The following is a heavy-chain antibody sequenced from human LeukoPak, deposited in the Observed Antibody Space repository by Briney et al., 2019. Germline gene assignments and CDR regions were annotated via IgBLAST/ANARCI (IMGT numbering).Heavy chain of an antibody. Sequence: ASVKVSCKASGYTFTSYDINWVRQATGQGLEWVGWMNPNSGNTGYAQKFQGRVTMTRNTSISTAYMELGSLRSGDTAVCYCARGRYCSGGSCYPENWFDPWGQGTLVTVSS. D-gene: IGHD2-15*01. CDR3: ARGRYCSGGSCYPENWFDP. J-gene: IGHJ5*02. CDR1: GYTFTSYD. CDR2: MNPNSGNT. V-gene: IGHV1-8*01.